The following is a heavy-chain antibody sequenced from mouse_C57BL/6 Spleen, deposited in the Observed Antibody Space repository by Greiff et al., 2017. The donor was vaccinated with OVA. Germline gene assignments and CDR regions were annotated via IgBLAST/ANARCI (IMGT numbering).Heavy chain of an antibody. CDR1: GYSITSGYY. Sequence: EVQLQESGPGLVKPSQSLSLTCSVTGYSITSGYYWNWIRQFPGNKLEWLGYISYDGSNNYNPSLKNRISITRDTSKNQFFLKLKSVTTEDTATYYCARGYGNYDWYVDVWGTGTTVTVSS. D-gene: IGHD2-1*01. V-gene: IGHV3-6*01. CDR2: ISYDGSN. J-gene: IGHJ1*03. CDR3: ARGYGNYDWYVDV.